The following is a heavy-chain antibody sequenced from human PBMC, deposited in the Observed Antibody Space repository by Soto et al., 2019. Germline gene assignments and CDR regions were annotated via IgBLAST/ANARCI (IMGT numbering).Heavy chain of an antibody. J-gene: IGHJ5*02. V-gene: IGHV4-59*01. D-gene: IGHD2-21*02. CDR3: ARGKGAYFGGDCYSVWFDP. CDR2: IYYSGST. Sequence: PSETLSLTCTVSGGSISSYYWSWIRQPPGKGLEWIGYIYYSGSTNYNPSLKSRVTISVDTSKNQFSLKLSSVTAADTAVYYCARGKGAYFGGDCYSVWFDPWGQGTLVTVS. CDR1: GGSISSYY.